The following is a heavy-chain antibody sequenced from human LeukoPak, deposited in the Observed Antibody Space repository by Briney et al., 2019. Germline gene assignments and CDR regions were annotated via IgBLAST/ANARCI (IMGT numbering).Heavy chain of an antibody. V-gene: IGHV4-34*01. CDR3: VRRGRFDP. CDR1: GGSFSGYY. J-gene: IGHJ5*02. D-gene: IGHD6-25*01. CDR2: INHSGST. Sequence: PSETLSLTCAVYGGSFSGYYWSWMRQPPGKGLEWIGEINHSGSTNYNPSLKSRVHISVDTSKNQFPLNLSCVTAADSAVYYCVRRGRFDPWGQGTLVTVSS.